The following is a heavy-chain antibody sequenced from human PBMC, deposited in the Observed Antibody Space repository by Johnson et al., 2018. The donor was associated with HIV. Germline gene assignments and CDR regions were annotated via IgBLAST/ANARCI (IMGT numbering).Heavy chain of an antibody. CDR1: GFTFSSYA. Sequence: QVQLVESGGGVVLPGRSLRLSCAASGFTFSSYAMHWVRQATGKGLEWVAVISYDGSNKYYADSVKGRFTISRDDSKNTVDLQMNTLTPDDTAVYYCAKGIGHSYRGTHDAFDVWGQGTMVTVSA. V-gene: IGHV3-30-3*01. CDR3: AKGIGHSYRGTHDAFDV. J-gene: IGHJ3*01. D-gene: IGHD3/OR15-3a*01. CDR2: ISYDGSNK.